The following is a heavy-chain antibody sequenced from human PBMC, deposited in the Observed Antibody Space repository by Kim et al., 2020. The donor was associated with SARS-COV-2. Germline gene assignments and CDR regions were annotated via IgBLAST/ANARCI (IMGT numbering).Heavy chain of an antibody. Sequence: GGSQRLSCAASGFVFSNYGLHWVRQAPGKGLEWVAVISDDGRNKHYAGFVKGRFTISRDNSKNIVYLEMNRLRVEDTAVYYCAKGGGYSYGSRFDHWGQGSLVTVSS. CDR2: ISDDGRNK. V-gene: IGHV3-30*18. CDR1: GFVFSNYG. J-gene: IGHJ4*02. D-gene: IGHD5-18*01. CDR3: AKGGGYSYGSRFDH.